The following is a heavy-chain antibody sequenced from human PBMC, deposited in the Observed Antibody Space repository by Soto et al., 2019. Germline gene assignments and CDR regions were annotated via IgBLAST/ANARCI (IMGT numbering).Heavy chain of an antibody. D-gene: IGHD3-22*01. V-gene: IGHV3-11*01. J-gene: IGHJ4*02. CDR1: GFTFSDYY. Sequence: GSLRLSCAASGFTFSDYYMSWIRQAPGKGLEWVSYISSSGSTIYYADSVKGRFTISRDNAKNSLYLQMNSLRAEDTAVYYCARVRKPRGAYYYDSSGYSDYWGQGTLVTVSS. CDR2: ISSSGSTI. CDR3: ARVRKPRGAYYYDSSGYSDY.